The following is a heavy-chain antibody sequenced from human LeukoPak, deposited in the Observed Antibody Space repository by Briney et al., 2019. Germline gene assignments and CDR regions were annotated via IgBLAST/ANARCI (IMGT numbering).Heavy chain of an antibody. Sequence: GGSLRLSCATSGFTFEDHGLSWVRQAPGKGLEWVSGINWNSGSKRYAASVKGRFTISRDNARNSVYLEMTSLRVEDTAFYHCVRHFNSVATMQIDYWGQGILVSVSS. V-gene: IGHV3-20*01. J-gene: IGHJ4*02. D-gene: IGHD5-12*01. CDR1: GFTFEDHG. CDR2: INWNSGSK. CDR3: VRHFNSVATMQIDY.